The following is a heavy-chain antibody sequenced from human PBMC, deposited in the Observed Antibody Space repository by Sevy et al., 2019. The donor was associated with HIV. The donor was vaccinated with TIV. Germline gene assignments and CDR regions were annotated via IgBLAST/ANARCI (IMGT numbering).Heavy chain of an antibody. V-gene: IGHV1-18*01. J-gene: IGHJ4*02. CDR2: ISAYNGNT. CDR1: GYTFTSYG. CDR3: ARVGSYYNDSSCYSFDY. D-gene: IGHD3-22*01. Sequence: ASVKVSCKASGYTFTSYGISWVRQAPGQGLEWMGWISAYNGNTNYAQKLQGRVTMTTDTSTSTAYMELRSLRSDDTAVYYCARVGSYYNDSSCYSFDYWGQGTLVTVSS.